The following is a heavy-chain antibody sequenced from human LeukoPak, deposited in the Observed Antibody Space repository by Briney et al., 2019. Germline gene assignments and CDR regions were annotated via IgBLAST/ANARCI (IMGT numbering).Heavy chain of an antibody. CDR3: AKDHMGGMYCSSTSCYLDY. V-gene: IGHV3-23*01. D-gene: IGHD2-2*01. J-gene: IGHJ4*02. CDR1: GFTFSSYA. Sequence: GGSLRLSCAASGFTFSSYAMSWVRQAPGKGLEWVSAISGSGGSTYYADSVKGRFTISRDNSKNTLYLQMNSLRAKDTAVYYCAKDHMGGMYCSSTSCYLDYWGQGTLVTVSS. CDR2: ISGSGGST.